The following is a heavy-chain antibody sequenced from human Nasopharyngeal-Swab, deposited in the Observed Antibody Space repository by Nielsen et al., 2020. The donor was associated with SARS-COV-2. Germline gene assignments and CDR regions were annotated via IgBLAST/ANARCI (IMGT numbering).Heavy chain of an antibody. CDR1: GFTFSDSA. CDR3: TRCGGGCYSGRDY. D-gene: IGHD2-15*01. V-gene: IGHV3-73*01. CDR2: VRLKCNNYAT. J-gene: IGHJ4*02. Sequence: EGSLSLSCAASGFTFSDSAIHCVRQASGQGLDLVCRVRLKCNNYATAYSASVKGMFIIFRDDPTNTAYLQMNSLKTEDTAMYYCTRCGGGCYSGRDYWGQGTLVTVSS.